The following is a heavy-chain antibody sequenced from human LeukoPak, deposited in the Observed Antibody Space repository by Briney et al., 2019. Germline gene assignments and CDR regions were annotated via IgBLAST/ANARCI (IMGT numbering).Heavy chain of an antibody. Sequence: PGGSLGLSCAAWGFSFSSYWMHWMRQDAGKGLMWVSRVNPDGRTTDYADSGKGRFSISRDNAKNTLYLEMNSLRVEDTAVYYCARVDRTIWGLPYWAQGALVTVSS. V-gene: IGHV3-74*01. CDR3: ARVDRTIWGLPY. D-gene: IGHD7-27*01. CDR2: VNPDGRTT. CDR1: GFSFSSYW. J-gene: IGHJ4*02.